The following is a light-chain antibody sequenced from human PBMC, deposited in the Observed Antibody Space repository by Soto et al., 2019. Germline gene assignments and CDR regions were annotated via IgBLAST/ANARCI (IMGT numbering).Light chain of an antibody. J-gene: IGLJ2*01. Sequence: QSVLTQPPSVSAAPGQKVTISCSGSSCNIGNNYVSWYQQLPGTAPKLLIYDNNERPSGIPDRFSGSKSGTSATLGITGLQTGDEADYYCGTWDSSLSSVVFGGGTKLTVL. CDR1: SCNIGNNY. V-gene: IGLV1-51*01. CDR2: DNN. CDR3: GTWDSSLSSVV.